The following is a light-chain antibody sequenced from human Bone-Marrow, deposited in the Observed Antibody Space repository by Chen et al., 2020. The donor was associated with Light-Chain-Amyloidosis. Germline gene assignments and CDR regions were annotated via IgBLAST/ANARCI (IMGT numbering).Light chain of an antibody. J-gene: IGLJ1*01. Sequence: QSALTQPASVSGSSGQSIPISCSGTSSDVGGDNHVSWYQQHPDKAPKLMIYEVTNRPSWVPDRFSGSKSDNTASLTISGLQTEDEADYFCSSYTITNTLVFGSGTRVTVL. CDR2: EVT. CDR3: SSYTITNTLV. CDR1: SSDVGGDNH. V-gene: IGLV2-14*01.